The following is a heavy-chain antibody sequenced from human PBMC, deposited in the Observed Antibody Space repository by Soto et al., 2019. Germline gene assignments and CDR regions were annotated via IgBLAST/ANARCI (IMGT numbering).Heavy chain of an antibody. Sequence: PGXSLRLSCAASGFTLSSYSMNWVRQAPGKGLEWVSYISSSSSTIYYADSVKGRFTISRDNAKNSLYLQMNSLRAEDTAVYYCARDRTYYVYWGQGTLVTVSS. CDR1: GFTLSSYS. J-gene: IGHJ4*02. CDR3: ARDRTYYVY. CDR2: ISSSSSTI. D-gene: IGHD3-3*01. V-gene: IGHV3-48*01.